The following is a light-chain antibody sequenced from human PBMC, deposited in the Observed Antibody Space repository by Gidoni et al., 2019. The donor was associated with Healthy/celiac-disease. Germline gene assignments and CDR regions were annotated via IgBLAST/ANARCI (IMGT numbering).Light chain of an antibody. Sequence: YVRTQPPSLSVAPGQTARITCGGNNIGSKSVHWYQQKPGQAPVLVVYDDSDRPSGITERFSGSNSGNTATLTISRVEAGDEADYYCQVWDSSIDHVVFGGGTKLTVL. V-gene: IGLV3-21*02. J-gene: IGLJ2*01. CDR3: QVWDSSIDHVV. CDR1: NIGSKS. CDR2: DDS.